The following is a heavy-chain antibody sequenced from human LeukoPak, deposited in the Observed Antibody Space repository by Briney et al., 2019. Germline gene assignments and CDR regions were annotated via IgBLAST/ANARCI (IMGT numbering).Heavy chain of an antibody. V-gene: IGHV3-23*01. J-gene: IGHJ6*03. CDR1: GFTLSSYA. CDR3: ARDKLRGSAGNYYYMDV. D-gene: IGHD1-26*01. Sequence: GGSLRLSCAASGFTLSSYAMSWVRQAPGKGLEWVSAISDTGNTYHADSVKGRFTISRDSSKNTLFLQMNRLRPEDAAVYYCARDKLRGSAGNYYYMDVWGKGTTVTVSS. CDR2: ISDTGNT.